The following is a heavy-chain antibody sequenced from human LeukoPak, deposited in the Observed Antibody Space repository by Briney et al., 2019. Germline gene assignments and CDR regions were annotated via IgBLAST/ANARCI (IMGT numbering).Heavy chain of an antibody. Sequence: GRSLRLSCAASGFTFSSYSMHWVRQAPGKGLEWVAAIWFDGSNRYYADSVKGRFTISRDNSKNTLYLQMNSLRAEDTAVYYCARAGGAYYYDSSGYYYWGQGTLVTVSS. J-gene: IGHJ4*02. D-gene: IGHD3-22*01. CDR2: IWFDGSNR. CDR1: GFTFSSYS. CDR3: ARAGGAYYYDSSGYYY. V-gene: IGHV3-33*01.